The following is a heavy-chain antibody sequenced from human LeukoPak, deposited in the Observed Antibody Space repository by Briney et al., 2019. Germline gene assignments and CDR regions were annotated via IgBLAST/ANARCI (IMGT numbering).Heavy chain of an antibody. CDR1: GGSISSDYY. CDR3: ARGGH. CDR2: IYYTGRN. J-gene: IGHJ4*02. D-gene: IGHD3-16*01. V-gene: IGHV4-30-4*01. Sequence: PSQTLSLTCTVSGGSISSDYYWTWIRQSPEKGLEWIGYIYYTGRNYVNPSLKSRVTISVDTSKNQFSLKLSSVTAADTAVYYCARGGHWGQGTLVTVSS.